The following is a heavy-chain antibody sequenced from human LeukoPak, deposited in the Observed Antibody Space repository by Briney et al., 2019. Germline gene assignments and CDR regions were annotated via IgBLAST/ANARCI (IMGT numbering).Heavy chain of an antibody. J-gene: IGHJ4*02. Sequence: GESLKISCKASGYSFPNYWIAWVRQMPGKGLEWMGIIYPGDSDTRYSPSFQGQVTISADKSISTAYLQWSSLKASDTAMYYCAIPHSGSYQPFDYWGQGTLVTVSS. D-gene: IGHD1-26*01. CDR3: AIPHSGSYQPFDY. CDR2: IYPGDSDT. CDR1: GYSFPNYW. V-gene: IGHV5-51*01.